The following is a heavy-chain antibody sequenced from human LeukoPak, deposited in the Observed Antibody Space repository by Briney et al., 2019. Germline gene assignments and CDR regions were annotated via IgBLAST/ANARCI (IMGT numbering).Heavy chain of an antibody. CDR1: GFTFSSYA. V-gene: IGHV3-30*04. J-gene: IGHJ4*02. D-gene: IGHD4-23*01. CDR2: ISYDGSNK. Sequence: GGSLRLSCAASGFTFSSYAMHWVRQAPGKGLEWVAVISYDGSNKYYADSVKGRFTISRDNSKNTLYLQMNSLRAEDTAVYYCVRAGSTVVTQTSHWGQGTLVTVSS. CDR3: VRAGSTVVTQTSH.